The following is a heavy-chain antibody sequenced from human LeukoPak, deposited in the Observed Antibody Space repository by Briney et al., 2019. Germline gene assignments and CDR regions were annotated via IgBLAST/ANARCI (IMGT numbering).Heavy chain of an antibody. J-gene: IGHJ4*02. D-gene: IGHD6-13*01. CDR1: GFTFDDYA. Sequence: TGGSLRLSCAASGFTFDDYAMHWVRQAPGKGLEWVSGISWNSGSIGYADSVKGRFTISRDNAKNSLYLQMNSLRAEDTALYCCAKDEAAAGWRAPFDYWGQGTLVTVSS. CDR2: ISWNSGSI. CDR3: AKDEAAAGWRAPFDY. V-gene: IGHV3-9*01.